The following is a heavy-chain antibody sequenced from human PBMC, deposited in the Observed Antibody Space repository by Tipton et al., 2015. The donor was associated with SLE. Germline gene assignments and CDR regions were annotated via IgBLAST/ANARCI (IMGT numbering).Heavy chain of an antibody. J-gene: IGHJ4*02. CDR3: ARHRFDNSGYHY. CDR1: GYIFTNYW. D-gene: IGHD3-22*01. V-gene: IGHV5-10-1*01. CDR2: IDPSDSYA. Sequence: QLVQSGPEVKKPGESLRISCQGSGYIFTNYWISWVRQMPGKGLEWMGRIDPSDSYANYSPSFEGHVTISVDKSISTAYLQWNSLKASDTAMFYCARHRFDNSGYHYWGQGTLVTVSP.